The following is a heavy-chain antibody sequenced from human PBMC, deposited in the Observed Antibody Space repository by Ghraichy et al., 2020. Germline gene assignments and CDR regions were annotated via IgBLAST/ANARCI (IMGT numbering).Heavy chain of an antibody. Sequence: GGSLRLSCEASGFTFNTYLMHWVRQPPGKGLEWISSISASSSTTFYADSVRGRFTISRDNARNSVFLQMNGLRDEDTAVYYCVRDGGLPHYFDFWGQGGLVTVSS. CDR2: ISASSSTT. D-gene: IGHD3-16*01. J-gene: IGHJ4*02. CDR3: VRDGGLPHYFDF. CDR1: GFTFNTYL. V-gene: IGHV3-48*02.